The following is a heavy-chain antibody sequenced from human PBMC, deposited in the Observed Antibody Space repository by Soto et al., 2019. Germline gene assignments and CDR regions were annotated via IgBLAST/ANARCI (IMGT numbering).Heavy chain of an antibody. D-gene: IGHD3-16*01. J-gene: IGHJ4*02. Sequence: EVQLVESGGGLVQPGRSLKLSCAASGFTFSGAAIHWVRQASGKGLEWVGRIRSKAKDYATAYTESVKGRFTISRDDSKYTAYLQMNSLKTDDTAMYYCSTLGEWGSYSGYWGQGTLVTVSS. CDR3: STLGEWGSYSGY. V-gene: IGHV3-73*02. CDR1: GFTFSGAA. CDR2: IRSKAKDYAT.